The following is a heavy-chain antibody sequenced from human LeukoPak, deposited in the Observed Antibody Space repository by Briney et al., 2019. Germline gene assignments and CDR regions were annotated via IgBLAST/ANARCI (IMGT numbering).Heavy chain of an antibody. V-gene: IGHV3-23*01. CDR1: GFIFSNYH. Sequence: GGSLRLSCAASGFIFSNYHMSWVRQAPGKGLEWVSRISGVTTSTCYADSVKGRFTISRDNSKNTLYLHLNSLRAEDTALYYCAKPIATIREDPSDSWGQGTLVTVSS. CDR3: AKPIATIREDPSDS. CDR2: ISGVTTST. D-gene: IGHD3-10*01. J-gene: IGHJ4*02.